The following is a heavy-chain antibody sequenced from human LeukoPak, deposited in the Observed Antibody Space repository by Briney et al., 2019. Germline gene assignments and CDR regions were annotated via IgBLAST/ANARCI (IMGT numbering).Heavy chain of an antibody. CDR1: GGSFSGYY. J-gene: IGHJ5*02. V-gene: IGHV4-34*01. CDR3: ARGRQHIVVVTADRGWFDP. Sequence: SETLSLTCAVYGGSFSGYYWSWIRQPPGEGLEWIGEINHSGSTNYNPSLKSRVTISVDTSKNQFSLKLSSVTAADTAVYYCARGRQHIVVVTADRGWFDPWGQGTLVTVSS. CDR2: INHSGST. D-gene: IGHD2-21*02.